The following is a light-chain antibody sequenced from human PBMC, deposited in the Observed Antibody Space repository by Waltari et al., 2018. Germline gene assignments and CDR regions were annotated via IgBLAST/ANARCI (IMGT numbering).Light chain of an antibody. V-gene: IGLV3-25*03. J-gene: IGLJ2*01. CDR3: QSADSSGTYP. CDR2: KDS. Sequence: SYELTQPPSVSVSPGQKARITCSGDALPKKYASWYQQKPGQAPVLVIYKDSERPSVIPERFSGSSSGTTVTLTISGVQAEDEADYYCQSADSSGTYPFGGGTKLTVL. CDR1: ALPKKY.